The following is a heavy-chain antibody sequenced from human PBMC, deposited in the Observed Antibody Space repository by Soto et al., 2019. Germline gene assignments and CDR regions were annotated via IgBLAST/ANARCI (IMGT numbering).Heavy chain of an antibody. CDR3: ARRPRIAVAGTGGYYYYYYMDV. CDR1: GGSISSSSYY. CDR2: IYYSGST. J-gene: IGHJ6*03. D-gene: IGHD6-19*01. Sequence: SETLSLTCTVSGGSISSSSYYWGWIRQPPGKGLEWIGSIYYSGSTYYNPSLKSRVTISVDTSKNQFSLKLSSVTAADTAVYYCARRPRIAVAGTGGYYYYYYMDVWGKGTTVTVSS. V-gene: IGHV4-39*01.